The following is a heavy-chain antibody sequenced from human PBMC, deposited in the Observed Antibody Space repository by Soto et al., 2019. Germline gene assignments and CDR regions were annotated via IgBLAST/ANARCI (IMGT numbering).Heavy chain of an antibody. CDR2: IKSKTDGGTT. V-gene: IGHV3-15*01. D-gene: IGHD3-3*01. J-gene: IGHJ4*02. Sequence: PGGSLRLSCAASGFTFSNVWMSWVRQAPGKGLEWVGRIKSKTDGGTTDYAAPVKGRFTISRDDSKNTLYLQMNSLKTEDTAVYYCTTDGAKVTIFGVATFDYWGQGTLVTVSS. CDR1: GFTFSNVW. CDR3: TTDGAKVTIFGVATFDY.